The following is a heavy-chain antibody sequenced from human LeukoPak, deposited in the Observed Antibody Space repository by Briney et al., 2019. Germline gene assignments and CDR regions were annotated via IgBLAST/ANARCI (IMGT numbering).Heavy chain of an antibody. V-gene: IGHV4-34*01. CDR2: INHSGST. D-gene: IGHD1/OR15-1a*01. J-gene: IGHJ4*02. Sequence: SETLSLTCAVYGGSFSGYYWSWIRQPPGKGLEWIGEINHSGSTNYNPSLKSRVTISVDTSKNQFSLKLSSVTAADTAVYYCARDIQTKGIPHIQEDYWGQGTLVTVSS. CDR3: ARDIQTKGIPHIQEDY. CDR1: GGSFSGYY.